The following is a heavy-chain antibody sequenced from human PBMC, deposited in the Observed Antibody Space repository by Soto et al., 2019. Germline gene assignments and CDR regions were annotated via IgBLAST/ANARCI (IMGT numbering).Heavy chain of an antibody. Sequence: PGGSLRLSCAASGFTFSSYAMSWVRQAPGKGLEWVSAISGSGGSSYYADSVKGRFTFSRDNSKNTLYLQMNSLRAEDTAVYYCAKYYDFWSGYYHSFDYWGQGTLVTVSS. CDR2: ISGSGGSS. D-gene: IGHD3-3*01. V-gene: IGHV3-23*01. CDR3: AKYYDFWSGYYHSFDY. CDR1: GFTFSSYA. J-gene: IGHJ4*02.